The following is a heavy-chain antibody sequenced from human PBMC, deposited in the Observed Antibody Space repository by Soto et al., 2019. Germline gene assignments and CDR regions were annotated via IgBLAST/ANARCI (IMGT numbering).Heavy chain of an antibody. CDR1: GYTFTTNF. CDR2: ISPGGSTT. D-gene: IGHD3-22*01. CDR3: ARAHYDSDAFDF. V-gene: IGHV1-46*03. J-gene: IGHJ3*01. Sequence: VQLVQSGAEVKKPGASVKISCKASGYTFTTNFIHWIRQAPGQGLEWVGIISPGGSTTVYAQKXXGXXTMTRDTSTSTVYMELRNLRSEDTAVFYCARAHYDSDAFDFWGQGTMVIVSS.